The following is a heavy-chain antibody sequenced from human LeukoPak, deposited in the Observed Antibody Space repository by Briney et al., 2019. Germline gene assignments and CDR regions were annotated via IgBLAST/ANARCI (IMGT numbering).Heavy chain of an antibody. CDR2: IYYSGST. Sequence: SETLSLTCTVSGGSISSSSYYWGWIRQPPGKGLEWIGSIYYSGSTYYNPSLKSRVTISVDTSKNQFPLKLRSVTAADTAVYYCARHPCSGGSCPLDYYYYGMDVWGQGTTVTVSS. V-gene: IGHV4-39*01. CDR1: GGSISSSSYY. D-gene: IGHD2-15*01. CDR3: ARHPCSGGSCPLDYYYYGMDV. J-gene: IGHJ6*02.